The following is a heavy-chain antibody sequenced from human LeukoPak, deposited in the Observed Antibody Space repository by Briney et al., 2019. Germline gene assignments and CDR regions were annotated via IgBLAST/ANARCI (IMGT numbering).Heavy chain of an antibody. D-gene: IGHD2-15*01. CDR1: GGTFSSYA. Sequence: SAKVSCKASGGTFSSYAISWVRQAPGQGLEWMGGIIPIFGTANYAQKFQGRVTITADESTSTAYMELSSLRSEDTAVYYCARVRFPRYCSGGSCYLWFDPWGQGTLVTVSS. CDR2: IIPIFGTA. V-gene: IGHV1-69*13. J-gene: IGHJ5*02. CDR3: ARVRFPRYCSGGSCYLWFDP.